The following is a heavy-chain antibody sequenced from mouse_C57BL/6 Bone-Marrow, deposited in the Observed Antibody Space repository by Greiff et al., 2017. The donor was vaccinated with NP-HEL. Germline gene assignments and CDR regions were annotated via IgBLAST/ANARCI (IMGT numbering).Heavy chain of an antibody. CDR3: TTESYDDAMDY. CDR2: IDPENGDT. Sequence: VQLKESGAELVRPGASVKLSCTASGFNIKDDYMHWVKQRPEQGLEWIGWIDPENGDTEYASKFQGKATITADTSSNTAYLQLSSLTSEDTAVYYCTTESYDDAMDYWGQGTSVTVSS. J-gene: IGHJ4*01. D-gene: IGHD2-12*01. CDR1: GFNIKDDY. V-gene: IGHV14-4*01.